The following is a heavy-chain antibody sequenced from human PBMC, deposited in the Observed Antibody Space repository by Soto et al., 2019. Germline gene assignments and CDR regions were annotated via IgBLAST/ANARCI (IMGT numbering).Heavy chain of an antibody. V-gene: IGHV4-38-2*02. CDR1: GYSISSGYC. J-gene: IGHJ4*02. CDR2: IYHSGST. D-gene: IGHD3-22*01. Sequence: PSETLSLTCAVSGYSISSGYCWGWIRQPPGKGLEWIGSIYHSGSTYYNPSLKSRVTISVDTSKNQFSLKLSSVTAADTAVYYCARDLYRRHSSGYFYWGQGTLVTVSS. CDR3: ARDLYRRHSSGYFY.